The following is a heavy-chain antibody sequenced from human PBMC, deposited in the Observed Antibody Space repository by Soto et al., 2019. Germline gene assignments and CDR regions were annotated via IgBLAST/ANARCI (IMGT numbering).Heavy chain of an antibody. J-gene: IGHJ4*02. CDR2: INTDGSET. CDR1: GFTFSSNW. CDR3: ARDGEGF. Sequence: GGSLGLSWGGAGFTFSSNWVHLVRRLPGRGLGWVSRINTDGSETSYVDSVKGRFTISRDNPKNTLYLQMNSLRVEDTAVYYCARDGEGFWGQGTLVTVSS. D-gene: IGHD2-21*01. V-gene: IGHV3-74*01.